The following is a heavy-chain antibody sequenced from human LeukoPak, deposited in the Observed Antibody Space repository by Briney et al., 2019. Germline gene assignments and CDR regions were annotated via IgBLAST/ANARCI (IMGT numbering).Heavy chain of an antibody. V-gene: IGHV3-53*01. D-gene: IGHD1-26*01. CDR2: IYSDGST. CDR3: ARELREHGVFDI. J-gene: IGHJ3*02. CDR1: GFPISTNG. Sequence: PGGSLRLSCAASGFPISTNGMSWVRQAPGKGLEWVSEIYSDGSTYYAASVKGRFSISRDNSKNTVYVQMNSLRAEDTAMYYCARELREHGVFDIWGQGTMVTVSS.